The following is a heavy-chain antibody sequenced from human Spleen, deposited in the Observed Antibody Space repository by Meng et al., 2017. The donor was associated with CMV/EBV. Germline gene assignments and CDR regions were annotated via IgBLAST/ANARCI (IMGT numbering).Heavy chain of an antibody. J-gene: IGHJ5*02. V-gene: IGHV1-69*05. CDR1: GGSFSSYG. CDR3: AIKGRDWFDP. D-gene: IGHD3-10*01. Sequence: KVSCEARGGSFSSYGISWVRQAPGQGLEWMGGIIPIFRIANYAQKFQDRVTITTDESTSTAFMELSSLKSEDTAVYYCAIKGRDWFDPWGQGTLVTVSS. CDR2: IIPIFRIA.